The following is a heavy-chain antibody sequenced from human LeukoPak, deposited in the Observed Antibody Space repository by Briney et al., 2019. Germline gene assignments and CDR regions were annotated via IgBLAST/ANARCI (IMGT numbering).Heavy chain of an antibody. CDR2: ISPSSGNT. J-gene: IGHJ4*02. CDR1: GYTFTGYY. V-gene: IGHV1-18*04. CDR3: AREGRPLNYYDSSGYHFDY. D-gene: IGHD3-22*01. Sequence: ASVKVSCKASGYTFTGYYMHWVRQAPGLGLEWMGRISPSSGNTNYAQKLQGRVTMTTDTSTSTAYMELRSLRSDDTAVYYCAREGRPLNYYDSSGYHFDYWGQGTLVTVSS.